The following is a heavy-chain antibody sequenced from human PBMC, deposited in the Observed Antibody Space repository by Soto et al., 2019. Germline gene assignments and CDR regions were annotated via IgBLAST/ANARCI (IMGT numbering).Heavy chain of an antibody. CDR1: GGAFSSKT. CDR3: APPRLGYWGGDNCPLEADH. D-gene: IGHD2-21*02. CDR2: FTSIFETS. J-gene: IGHJ1*01. Sequence: QGQLVQSGPEVKQPGSSVKVSYKASGGAFSSKTFSWVRQAPGQGLEWVWGFTSIFETSHSAQKCQGRVTITADDSPSTVYMDLTSLRTANTAVYSGAPPRLGYWGGDNCPLEADHWGPGTLVIVSS. V-gene: IGHV1-69*01.